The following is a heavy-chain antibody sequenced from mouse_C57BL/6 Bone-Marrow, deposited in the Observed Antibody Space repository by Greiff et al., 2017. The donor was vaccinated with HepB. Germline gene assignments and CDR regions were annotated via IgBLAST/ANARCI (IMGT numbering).Heavy chain of an antibody. J-gene: IGHJ3*01. CDR2: IYPGSGST. Sequence: QVQLKQSGAELVKPGASVKMSCKATGYTFTSYWITWVKQRPGQGLEWIGDIYPGSGSTNYNEKFKSKATLTVDTSSSTAYMQLSSLTSEDSAVYYCAREEKGAWFAYWGQGTLVTVSA. CDR1: GYTFTSYW. V-gene: IGHV1-55*01. CDR3: AREEKGAWFAY.